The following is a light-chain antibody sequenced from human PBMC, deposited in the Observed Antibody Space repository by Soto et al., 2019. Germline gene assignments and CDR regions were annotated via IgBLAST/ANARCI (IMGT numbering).Light chain of an antibody. V-gene: IGLV1-44*01. CDR2: SNS. Sequence: QTVVTQPPSASGTPGQRVTISCSGSSSNIGSNTVNWYQHLPGTAPKLLIYSNSQRPSGVPDRFSGSKSGTSASLAISGLQSEDEADYYCAAWDDTLNGYVFGTGTKLTVL. CDR3: AAWDDTLNGYV. J-gene: IGLJ1*01. CDR1: SSNIGSNT.